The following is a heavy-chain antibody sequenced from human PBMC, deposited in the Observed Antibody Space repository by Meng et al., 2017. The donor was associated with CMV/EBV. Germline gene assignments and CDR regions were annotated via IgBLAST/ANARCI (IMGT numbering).Heavy chain of an antibody. Sequence: SFSGYDWSWIRQAPGKGLEWIGEINHSGSTNYNPSLKSRVTISVDTSKNQFSLKLSSVTAADTAVYYCARGRYCSSTSCPRGYFDLWGRGTLVTVSS. V-gene: IGHV4-34*01. CDR3: ARGRYCSSTSCPRGYFDL. D-gene: IGHD2-2*01. J-gene: IGHJ2*01. CDR2: INHSGST. CDR1: SFSGYD.